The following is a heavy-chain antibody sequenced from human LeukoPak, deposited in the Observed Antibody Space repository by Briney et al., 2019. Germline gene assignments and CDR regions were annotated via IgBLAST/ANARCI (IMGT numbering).Heavy chain of an antibody. D-gene: IGHD2-2*01. CDR1: GFTFSSYW. J-gene: IGHJ3*02. CDR2: ICGDERSI. V-gene: IGHV3-74*01. CDR3: AREYCSTTSCSNHDAFDI. Sequence: PGGSLRLSCAASGFTFSSYWMHWVRQAPGKGLEWVSRICGDERSISYADSVQGRFTISRDNAKNTLYLQMNSLRAEEAAVYYCAREYCSTTSCSNHDAFDIWGQGTMVTVSS.